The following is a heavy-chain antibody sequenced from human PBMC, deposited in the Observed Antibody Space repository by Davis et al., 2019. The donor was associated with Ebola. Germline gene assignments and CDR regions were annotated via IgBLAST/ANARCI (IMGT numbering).Heavy chain of an antibody. CDR2: IYYSGST. Sequence: MPSETLSLTCTVSGGSISSGGYYWSWIRQHPGKGLEWIGYIYYSGSTYYNPSLKSRVTISVDTSKNQFSLKLSSVTAADTAVYYCARHRTIFGVVIHYWYFDLWGRGTLVTVSS. J-gene: IGHJ2*01. CDR1: GGSISSGGYY. D-gene: IGHD3-3*01. CDR3: ARHRTIFGVVIHYWYFDL. V-gene: IGHV4-31*03.